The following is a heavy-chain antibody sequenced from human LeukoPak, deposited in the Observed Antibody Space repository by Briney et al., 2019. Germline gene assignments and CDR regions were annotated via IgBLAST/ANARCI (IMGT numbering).Heavy chain of an antibody. J-gene: IGHJ4*02. CDR3: AKDVIVATMRYYFDY. CDR2: ISGSGGST. CDR1: GLTFSSYA. Sequence: GGSLRLSWAASGLTFSSYAMSWDRHAPGKGLEWVSAISGSGGSTYYADSVTGRFTISRDNSKNTLYLQMNSLRAEHTAVYYRAKDVIVATMRYYFDYWGQGSLVTVSS. D-gene: IGHD5-12*01. V-gene: IGHV3-23*01.